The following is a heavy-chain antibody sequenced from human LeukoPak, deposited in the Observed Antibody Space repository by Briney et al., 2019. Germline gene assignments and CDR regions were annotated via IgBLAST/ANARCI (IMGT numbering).Heavy chain of an antibody. CDR3: AKRGVVIRVILIGFHKEAYYFDS. CDR1: GFTFSNYG. D-gene: IGHD3-9*01. V-gene: IGHV3-23*01. J-gene: IGHJ4*02. CDR2: ISGSGGRS. Sequence: LTGGSLRLSCAAAGFTFSNYGMCWVRQPPGKGLEWVAGISGSGGRSNYADSVKGRFTISRDNPKNTLYLQMNSLRAEDTAVYFCAKRGVVIRVILIGFHKEAYYFDSWGQGALVTVSS.